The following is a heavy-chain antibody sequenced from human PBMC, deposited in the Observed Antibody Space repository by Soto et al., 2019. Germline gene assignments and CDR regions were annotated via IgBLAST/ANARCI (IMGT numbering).Heavy chain of an antibody. CDR1: GGSISNNSYY. CDR3: ARERPDGARLDP. Sequence: PSETLSLTCTVSGGSISNNSYYWGWVRQPPGKGLEWIGYIYYSGNTYYNPSLKSRVTISVDTSKNQFSLKLSSVTAADTAVYYCARERPDGARLDPWGQGTLVTVSS. J-gene: IGHJ5*02. D-gene: IGHD6-6*01. V-gene: IGHV4-30-4*08. CDR2: IYYSGNT.